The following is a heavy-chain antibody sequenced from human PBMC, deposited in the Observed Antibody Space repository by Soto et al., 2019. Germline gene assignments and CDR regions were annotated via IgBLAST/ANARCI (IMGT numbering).Heavy chain of an antibody. V-gene: IGHV4-39*07. CDR3: ATQQRLLWFGELSDWFDP. CDR2: FYYSEST. D-gene: IGHD3-10*01. J-gene: IGHJ5*02. Sequence: SETLSLTCTVSGGSISSGPYSWGWIRQPPGEGLEWIGTFYYSESTYYNPSLESRVTISVDTSKNQLSLELSSVTAADTAVYYCATQQRLLWFGELSDWFDPWGQGTLVTVSS. CDR1: GGSISSGPYS.